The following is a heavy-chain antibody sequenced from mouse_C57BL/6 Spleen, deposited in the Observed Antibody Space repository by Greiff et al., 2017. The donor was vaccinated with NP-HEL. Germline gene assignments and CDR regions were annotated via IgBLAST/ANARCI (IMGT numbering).Heavy chain of an antibody. CDR3: ARGRLDWYFDV. D-gene: IGHD2-2*01. CDR1: GFTFSSYA. J-gene: IGHJ1*03. Sequence: EVMLVESGGGLVKPGGSLKLSCAASGFTFSSYAMSWVRQTPEKRLEWVATISDGGSYTYYPDNVKGRFTISRDDAKNNLYLQMSHLKSEDTAMYYCARGRLDWYFDVWGTGTTVTVSS. V-gene: IGHV5-4*03. CDR2: ISDGGSYT.